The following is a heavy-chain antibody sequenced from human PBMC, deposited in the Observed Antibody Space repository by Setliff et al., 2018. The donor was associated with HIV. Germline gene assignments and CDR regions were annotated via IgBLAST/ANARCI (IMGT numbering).Heavy chain of an antibody. Sequence: LRLSCAASGFTFSSYSMNWVRQAPGKGLEWISYNGIINGAKHYADSMEGRFTISRDDAKNSLYLQMDSLRAEDTAVYYCVRDRDWAFDYWGQGALVTASS. V-gene: IGHV3-48*01. CDR1: GFTFSSYS. J-gene: IGHJ4*02. CDR2: NGIINGAK. D-gene: IGHD3-9*01. CDR3: VRDRDWAFDY.